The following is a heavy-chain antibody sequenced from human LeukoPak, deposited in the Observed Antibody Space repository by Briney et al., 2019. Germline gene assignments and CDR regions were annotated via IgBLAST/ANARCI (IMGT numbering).Heavy chain of an antibody. Sequence: ASVKVSCKASGYTFTGYYMHWGRQAPGQGLEWMGWINPNSGGTNYAQKFQGRVTMTRDTSISTAYMELSRLRSDDTAVYYCARSASAIAAAGVYYYYYMDVWGKGTTVNVSS. J-gene: IGHJ6*03. CDR1: GYTFTGYY. V-gene: IGHV1-2*02. CDR2: INPNSGGT. D-gene: IGHD6-13*01. CDR3: ARSASAIAAAGVYYYYYMDV.